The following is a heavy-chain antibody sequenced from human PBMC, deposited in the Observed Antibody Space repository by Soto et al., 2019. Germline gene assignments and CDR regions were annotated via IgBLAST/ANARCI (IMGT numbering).Heavy chain of an antibody. D-gene: IGHD4-4*01. CDR1: GFSLSNARMG. J-gene: IGHJ5*02. Sequence: QVTLKESGPVLVKPTETLTLTCTVSGFSLSNARMGVSWIRQPPGKALEWLAHIFLNDEKSYSTSLKSRLTLSKDTSKCQVVLTMTNMDPVDTATYYWARKYADYNNYVWFDPCGQGTLVTVSS. CDR3: ARKYADYNNYVWFDP. CDR2: IFLNDEK. V-gene: IGHV2-26*01.